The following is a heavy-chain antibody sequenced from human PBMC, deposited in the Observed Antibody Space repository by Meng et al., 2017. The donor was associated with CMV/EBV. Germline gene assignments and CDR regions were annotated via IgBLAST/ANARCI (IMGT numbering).Heavy chain of an antibody. D-gene: IGHD4-23*01. CDR2: IYPGDSDT. J-gene: IGHJ4*02. Sequence: GESLKISCKGSGYSFTSYWIGWVRQMPGKGLEWMGIIYPGDSDTRYSPSFQGQVTISADKSISTAYLQWSSLKASDTAMYYCARSRAGYGGTRYYFDYWGQGTLVTVSS. CDR1: GYSFTSYW. CDR3: ARSRAGYGGTRYYFDY. V-gene: IGHV5-51*01.